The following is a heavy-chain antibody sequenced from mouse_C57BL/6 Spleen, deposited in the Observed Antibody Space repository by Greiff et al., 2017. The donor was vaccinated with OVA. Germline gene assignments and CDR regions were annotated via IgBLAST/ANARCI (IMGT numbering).Heavy chain of an antibody. CDR2: IDPETGGT. J-gene: IGHJ1*03. CDR3: TRENIYYYGSNWYFDV. Sequence: VQLQQSGAELVRPGASVTLSCKASGYTFTDYEMHWVKQTPVHGLEWIGAIDPETGGTAYNQKFKGKAILTADKSSSTAYMELRSLTSEDSAVYYCTRENIYYYGSNWYFDVWGTGTTVTVSS. V-gene: IGHV1-15*01. CDR1: GYTFTDYE. D-gene: IGHD1-1*01.